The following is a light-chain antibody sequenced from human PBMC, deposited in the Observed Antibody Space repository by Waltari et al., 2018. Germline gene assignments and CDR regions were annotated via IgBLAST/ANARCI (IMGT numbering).Light chain of an antibody. CDR2: KAS. V-gene: IGKV1-5*03. CDR1: ESVKNK. Sequence: TGRASESVKNKLAGYQHQPGKAPKVLVHKASRLESGVPSRFSGSGYGTEFTLTISSLEPDDFATYYCHQYNTLPLTFGGGTKVEIK. CDR3: HQYNTLPLT. J-gene: IGKJ4*02.